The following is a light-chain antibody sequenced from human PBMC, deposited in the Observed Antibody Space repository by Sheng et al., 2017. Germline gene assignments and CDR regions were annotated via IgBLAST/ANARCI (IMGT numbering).Light chain of an antibody. J-gene: IGLJ3*02. V-gene: IGLV2-11*01. CDR1: SSDIGAYNF. CDR2: DVN. Sequence: QSDLTQPRSVSGSPGQSVTISCTGTSSDIGAYNFVSWYQQHPGKAPRLMIYDVNRRPSGVPDRFSGSKSGDTASLTISGLQNDDEAHYYCCSYAGDFHAFGGGTDGDSP. CDR3: CSYAGDFHA.